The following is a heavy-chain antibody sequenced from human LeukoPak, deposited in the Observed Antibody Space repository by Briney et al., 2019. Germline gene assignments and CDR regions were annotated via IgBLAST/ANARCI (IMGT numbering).Heavy chain of an antibody. Sequence: GESLKISCKGSGYSFTSYWIGWGRQMPGKGLEWRGIIYPGDSATRYSPSFQGQVTISADKSISTAYLQWSRLKASDTAMYYCARHPRRGCYNYENDYWGQGTLVTVSS. V-gene: IGHV5-51*01. CDR1: GYSFTSYW. CDR3: ARHPRRGCYNYENDY. J-gene: IGHJ4*02. D-gene: IGHD5-24*01. CDR2: IYPGDSAT.